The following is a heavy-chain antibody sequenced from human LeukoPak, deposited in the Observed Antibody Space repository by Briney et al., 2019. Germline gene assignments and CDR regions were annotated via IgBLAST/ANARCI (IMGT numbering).Heavy chain of an antibody. Sequence: XGSLRLSCAASGFTFSSYTMSWVRQARGKGVEGVSTITTSDGNTYYADSVKGGFTVSRDNSNNTLYLQMNSLRAEDTALYYCAKDGGLWVSAHWGDSWGRGTLVTVSS. J-gene: IGHJ4*02. D-gene: IGHD7-27*01. CDR3: AKDGGLWVSAHWGDS. CDR2: ITTSDGNT. CDR1: GFTFSSYT. V-gene: IGHV3-23*01.